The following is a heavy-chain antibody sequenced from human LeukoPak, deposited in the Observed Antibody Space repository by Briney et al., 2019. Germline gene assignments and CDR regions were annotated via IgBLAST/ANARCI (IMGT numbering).Heavy chain of an antibody. D-gene: IGHD6-6*01. CDR1: DGSISSYY. Sequence: SETLSLTCTVSDGSISSYYWSWIRQPAGKGLEWIGRMYSSGSTNYNPSLKSRVTMSVDTSKNQFSLKLSSVTAADTAVYYCARSFIAARRGYFDYWGQGTLVTVSS. CDR2: MYSSGST. CDR3: ARSFIAARRGYFDY. J-gene: IGHJ4*02. V-gene: IGHV4-4*07.